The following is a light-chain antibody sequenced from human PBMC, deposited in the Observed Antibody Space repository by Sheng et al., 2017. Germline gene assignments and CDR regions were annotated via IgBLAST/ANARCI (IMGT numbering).Light chain of an antibody. J-gene: IGKJ4*01. CDR3: QQYLTSPLT. Sequence: EIVMTQSPATLSVSPGERATLSCRASQSVSSNLAWYQQKPGQAPRLLIFNTYTRATGVPDRFSGSGSGTDFTLTISRLEPEDFAVYFCQQYLTSPLTFGGGTKVEIK. CDR1: QSVSSN. V-gene: IGKV3D-15*01. CDR2: NTY.